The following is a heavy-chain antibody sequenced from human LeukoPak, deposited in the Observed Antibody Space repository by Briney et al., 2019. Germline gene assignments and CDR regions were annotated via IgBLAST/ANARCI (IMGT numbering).Heavy chain of an antibody. CDR2: ISSSSYI. CDR1: GFTFSSYS. D-gene: IGHD3-22*01. J-gene: IGHJ4*02. V-gene: IGHV3-21*01. Sequence: GGSLRLSCAASGFTFSSYSMNWVRQAPGKGLEWVSSISSSSYIYYAGSVKGRFTISRDNAKNSLYLQMNSLRAEDTAVYYCARVGYYYDSSGHDYWGQGTLVTVSS. CDR3: ARVGYYYDSSGHDY.